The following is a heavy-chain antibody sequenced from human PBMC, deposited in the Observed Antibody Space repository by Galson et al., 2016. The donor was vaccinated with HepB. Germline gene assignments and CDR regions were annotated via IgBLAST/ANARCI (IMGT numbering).Heavy chain of an antibody. Sequence: LRLSCAASGFTFSAYYMSWIRQAPGKGLEWVSSISGSGGNTYYADSVKGRFTVSRDNSKNTLYLQMNSLTVGDTAVYYCAKVPADGYTYWYFDLWGRGTLVTVSP. V-gene: IGHV3-23*01. CDR3: AKVPADGYTYWYFDL. CDR2: ISGSGGNT. CDR1: GFTFSAYY. D-gene: IGHD5-24*01. J-gene: IGHJ2*01.